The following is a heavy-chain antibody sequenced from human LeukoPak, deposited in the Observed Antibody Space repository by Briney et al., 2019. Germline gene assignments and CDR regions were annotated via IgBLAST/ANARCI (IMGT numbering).Heavy chain of an antibody. CDR3: AKPLPTSSRSDDSSGVFDY. CDR1: GFTFSDYY. V-gene: IGHV3-11*04. D-gene: IGHD3-22*01. J-gene: IGHJ4*02. CDR2: ISSSGSTI. Sequence: TGGSLRLSCAASGFTFSDYYMSWIRQAPGKGLEWVSYISSSGSTIYYADSVKGRFTISRDNSKNTLYLQMNSLRAEDTAVYYCAKPLPTSSRSDDSSGVFDYWGQGTLVTVSS.